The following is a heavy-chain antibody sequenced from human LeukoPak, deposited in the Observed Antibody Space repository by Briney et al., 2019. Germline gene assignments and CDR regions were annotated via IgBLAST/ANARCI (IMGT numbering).Heavy chain of an antibody. CDR1: GFTFSSCA. J-gene: IGHJ4*02. CDR3: AKDNRRAHYFDY. Sequence: GGSLRLSCAASGFTFSSCAMSWVRQAPGKGLEWVSAISGSGGGTYYADSVKGRFTISRDNSKNTLYLQMNSLRAEDTAVYYCAKDNRRAHYFDYWGQGTLVTVSS. CDR2: ISGSGGGT. V-gene: IGHV3-23*01.